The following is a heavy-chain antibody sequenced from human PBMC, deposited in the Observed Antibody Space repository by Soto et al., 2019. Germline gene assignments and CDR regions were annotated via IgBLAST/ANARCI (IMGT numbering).Heavy chain of an antibody. Sequence: PSETLSLTCTVSGGSVSSSSYYWGWIRQPPGKGLEWIGSIYYSGSTYYNPSLKSRVTISVDTSKNQFSLKLSSVTAADTAVYYCASEYCSGGSCYYNAFWWFDPWGQGTLVT. CDR2: IYYSGST. CDR1: GGSVSSSSYY. J-gene: IGHJ5*02. V-gene: IGHV4-39*01. CDR3: ASEYCSGGSCYYNAFWWFDP. D-gene: IGHD2-15*01.